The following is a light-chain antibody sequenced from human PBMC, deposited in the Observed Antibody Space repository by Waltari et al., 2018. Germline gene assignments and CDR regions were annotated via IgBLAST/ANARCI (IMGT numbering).Light chain of an antibody. V-gene: IGLV8-61*01. CDR3: ALYMGSGIWV. CDR1: SGSLSTTSY. Sequence: QTVVTQEPSLSVSPGGTVTLTCALSSGSLSTTSYATWYQPTPGQAPRTLGDNANARSSGVPDRFSGSILGNTAALTITGAQADDESDYYCALYMGSGIWVFGGGTRLTVL. J-gene: IGLJ3*02. CDR2: NAN.